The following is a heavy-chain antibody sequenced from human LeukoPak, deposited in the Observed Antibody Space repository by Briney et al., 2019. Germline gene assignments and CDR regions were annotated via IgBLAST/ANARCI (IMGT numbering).Heavy chain of an antibody. CDR1: GFTFSNYS. Sequence: GGSLRLSCAASGFTFSNYSMNWVRQAPGKGLERVSSISSNSSYIYYADSVKGRFTISRDNAKNSLYLQMNSLRDEDTAVYYCARARDGYNIYFDYWGQGTLVTVSS. D-gene: IGHD5-24*01. V-gene: IGHV3-21*01. CDR2: ISSNSSYI. J-gene: IGHJ4*02. CDR3: ARARDGYNIYFDY.